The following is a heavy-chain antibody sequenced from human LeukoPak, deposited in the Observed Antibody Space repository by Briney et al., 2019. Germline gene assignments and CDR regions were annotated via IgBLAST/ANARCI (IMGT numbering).Heavy chain of an antibody. Sequence: GSLRLSCEASGFSFNNYWMNWVRQAPGKGLEWVANVQKDGGEKQYVDSVKGRFTISRDNAKNLVYLQLNSLRAEDTAVYYCATSTMGAGYFDDWGQGTLVTVSS. CDR1: GFSFNNYW. V-gene: IGHV3-7*01. J-gene: IGHJ4*02. CDR2: VQKDGGEK. CDR3: ATSTMGAGYFDD. D-gene: IGHD3-16*01.